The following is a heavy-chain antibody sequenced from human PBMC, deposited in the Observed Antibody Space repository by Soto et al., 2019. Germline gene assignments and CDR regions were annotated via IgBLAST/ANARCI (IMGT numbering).Heavy chain of an antibody. D-gene: IGHD6-19*01. Sequence: GGSLRLSCAASGFTFSSYTMNWVRQAPGKGLEWVSYISSGSSTIYYADSLKGRFTISRDNAGNSLYLQMNSLRAEDTAVYYCARGHSSGRGAFDISGQGTMVTVSS. CDR1: GFTFSSYT. CDR3: ARGHSSGRGAFDI. CDR2: ISSGSSTI. J-gene: IGHJ3*02. V-gene: IGHV3-48*01.